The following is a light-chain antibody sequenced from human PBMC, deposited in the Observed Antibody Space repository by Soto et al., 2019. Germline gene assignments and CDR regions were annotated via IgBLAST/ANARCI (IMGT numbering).Light chain of an antibody. CDR1: SSDVGGYDY. CDR3: TSYTSSSTQV. CDR2: EVT. J-gene: IGLJ1*01. V-gene: IGLV2-14*01. Sequence: QSALTQPASVSGSPGQSITISCTGTSSDVGGYDYVSWYQQHPGTAPRLIIFEVTNRPSGVSNRFSGSKSGNTASLTISGLQAEDEADYYCTSYTSSSTQVFGTGTKVPS.